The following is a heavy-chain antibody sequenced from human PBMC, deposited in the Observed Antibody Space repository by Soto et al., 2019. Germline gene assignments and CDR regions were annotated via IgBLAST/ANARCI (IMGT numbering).Heavy chain of an antibody. J-gene: IGHJ4*01. V-gene: IGHV4-39*01. CDR2: IYYSGST. CDR1: GGSISSSSYY. CDR3: ARPGPLYRRRGWDY. D-gene: IGHD2-2*02. Sequence: PSETLSLTCTVSGGSISSSSYYWGWIRQPPGKGLEWIGSIYYSGSTYDNPSLKSRVTVYVGTAKTQCSLKPGYVAAAATAFYYSARPGPLYRRRGWDYRGQGTLVTISS.